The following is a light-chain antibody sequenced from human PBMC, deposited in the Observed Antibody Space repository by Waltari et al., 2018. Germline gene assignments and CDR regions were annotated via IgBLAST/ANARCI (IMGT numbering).Light chain of an antibody. J-gene: IGKJ4*01. CDR3: QHYNNWPLT. CDR2: GAS. CDR1: QSVRSS. V-gene: IGKV3-15*01. Sequence: EIVMRQSPATLSVSQGDRATLSCRASQSVRSSLAWYQQKPGQAPRLLIYGASARATGIPTMFSGSASGTEFTLTISGLRSEDFAVYYCQHYNNWPLTFGGGTKVDI.